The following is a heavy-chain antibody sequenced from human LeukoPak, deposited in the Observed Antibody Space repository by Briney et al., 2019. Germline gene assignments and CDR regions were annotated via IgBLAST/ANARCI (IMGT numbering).Heavy chain of an antibody. CDR1: GGTFSSYA. V-gene: IGHV1-69*04. D-gene: IGHD5-18*01. CDR2: IIPILGIA. J-gene: IGHJ6*02. CDR3: ARDRKAMVLDYYYGMDV. Sequence: SVKVSCKASGGTFSSYAISWVRQAPGQGLEWMGRIIPILGIANYAQKFQGRVTITADKSTSTAYMELSSLRSEDTAVYYCARDRKAMVLDYYYGMDVWGQGTTVTVSS.